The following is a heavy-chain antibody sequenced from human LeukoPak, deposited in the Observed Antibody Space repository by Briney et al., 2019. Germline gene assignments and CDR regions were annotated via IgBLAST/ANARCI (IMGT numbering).Heavy chain of an antibody. J-gene: IGHJ6*02. CDR1: GYGFTSYW. D-gene: IGHD3-10*01. V-gene: IGHV5-51*01. Sequence: GESLKISCKGSGYGFTSYWIGWVRQMPGKGLEWMGIIYPGDSDTRYSPSFQGQVTISADKSISTAYLQWSSLKASDGAMYYCARLWFGEGDYFYGMDVWGQGTTVTVSS. CDR2: IYPGDSDT. CDR3: ARLWFGEGDYFYGMDV.